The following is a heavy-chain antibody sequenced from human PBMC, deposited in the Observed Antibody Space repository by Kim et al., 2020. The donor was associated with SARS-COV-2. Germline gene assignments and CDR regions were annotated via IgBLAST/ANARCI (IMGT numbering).Heavy chain of an antibody. D-gene: IGHD3-22*01. CDR3: ARRSSSGYLFDY. CDR2: INHSGST. J-gene: IGHJ4*02. Sequence: SETLSLTCAVYGWSFSGYYWSWIRQPPGKGLEWIGEINHSGSTNYNPSLKSRVTISVDTSKNQFSLKLSSVTATDTAVYYCARRSSSGYLFDYWGQGTLVTVSS. CDR1: GWSFSGYY. V-gene: IGHV4-34*01.